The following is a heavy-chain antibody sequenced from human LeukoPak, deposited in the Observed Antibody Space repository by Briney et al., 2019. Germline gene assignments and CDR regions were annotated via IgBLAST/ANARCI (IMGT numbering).Heavy chain of an antibody. V-gene: IGHV4-38-2*02. Sequence: SETLSLTCTVSGYSISSGYYWGWIRQPPGKGLEWIGSIYHSGSTYYNPSLKSRVTISVETSKNQFSLKLSSVTAADTAVYYCARHSHASGSYALDNWGQGTLVTVPS. CDR3: ARHSHASGSYALDN. D-gene: IGHD3-10*01. CDR1: GYSISSGYY. CDR2: IYHSGST. J-gene: IGHJ4*02.